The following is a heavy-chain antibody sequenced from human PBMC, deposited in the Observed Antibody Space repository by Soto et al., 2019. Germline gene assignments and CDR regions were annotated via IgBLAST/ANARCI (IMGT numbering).Heavy chain of an antibody. V-gene: IGHV4-34*01. CDR1: GESFSGYY. J-gene: IGHJ4*02. D-gene: IGHD6-13*01. CDR3: ARSYGSSWYMTFDY. CDR2: LNHSGST. Sequence: QVQLQQWGAGLLKPSETLSLTCAVYGESFSGYYLSWIRQPPGKGLEWMGELNHSGSTNYNPSLTRRLTISVDTFKNQFALKLSSVTAADTAVYYCARSYGSSWYMTFDYWGQGALVTVSS.